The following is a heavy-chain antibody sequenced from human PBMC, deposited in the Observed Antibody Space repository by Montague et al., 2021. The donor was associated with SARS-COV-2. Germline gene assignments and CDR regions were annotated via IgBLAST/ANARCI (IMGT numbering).Heavy chain of an antibody. V-gene: IGHV4-34*01. CDR3: ARGRGTALFRRIYFGMDV. J-gene: IGHJ6*02. CDR1: GGSFSGYY. D-gene: IGHD5-18*01. CDR2: INHSGST. Sequence: SETLSLTCAVYGGSFSGYYWSWIRQPPGKGLKWIGEINHSGSTNYNPSLKSRVTISVDTSKNQFSLKLSSVTAADTAVYYRARGRGTALFRRIYFGMDVWGQGTTVTVSS.